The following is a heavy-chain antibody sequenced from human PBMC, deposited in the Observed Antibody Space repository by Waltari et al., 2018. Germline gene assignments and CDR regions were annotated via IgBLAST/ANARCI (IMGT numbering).Heavy chain of an antibody. D-gene: IGHD3-3*01. Sequence: QVQLQESGPGLVKPSETLSLTCTVSAGSISSYYWSWIRQPPGKGLEWIGYIYYSGSTNYNPSLKSRVTISVDTSKNQFSLKLSSVTAADTAVYYCARGNRSGYYLDWFDPWGQGTLVTVSS. V-gene: IGHV4-59*01. J-gene: IGHJ5*02. CDR1: AGSISSYY. CDR2: IYYSGST. CDR3: ARGNRSGYYLDWFDP.